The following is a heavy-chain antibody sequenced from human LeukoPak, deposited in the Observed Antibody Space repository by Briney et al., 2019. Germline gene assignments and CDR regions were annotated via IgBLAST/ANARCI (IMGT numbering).Heavy chain of an antibody. J-gene: IGHJ4*02. CDR1: GYTFTSYD. Sequence: ASVKVSCKASGYTFTSYDINWVRQATGQGLEWMGWMNPNSGNTGYAQKFQGRVTMTRNTSISTAYMELSSLRSEDTAVYYCARDVASARRYYGSGGYYSSWGQGTLVTVSS. D-gene: IGHD3-10*01. CDR2: MNPNSGNT. CDR3: ARDVASARRYYGSGGYYSS. V-gene: IGHV1-8*01.